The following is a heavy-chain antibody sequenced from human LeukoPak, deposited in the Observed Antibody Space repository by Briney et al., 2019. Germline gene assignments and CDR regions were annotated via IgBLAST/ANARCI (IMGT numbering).Heavy chain of an antibody. J-gene: IGHJ4*02. CDR2: INHSGST. D-gene: IGHD6-13*01. CDR3: ARFTSAAAGT. V-gene: IGHV4-34*01. Sequence: TSETLSLTCAVYGGSFSAYYWSWIRQPPGKGLEWIGEINHSGSTNYNPSLKSRVTISADTSKNQFSLKLSSVTAADTAVYYCARFTSAAAGTWGQGTLVTVSS. CDR1: GGSFSAYY.